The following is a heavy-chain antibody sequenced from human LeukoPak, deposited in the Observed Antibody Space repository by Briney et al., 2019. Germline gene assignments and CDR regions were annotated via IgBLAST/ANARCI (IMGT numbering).Heavy chain of an antibody. CDR2: INPNGGTT. CDR1: GYTFTSYY. Sequence: GASVKVSCKASGYTFTSYYMHWVRQAPGQGLEWMGVINPNGGTTSYAQKFQARVTMTRDTSTSTVYMELSSLRSEDTAVYYCARGTGLGGDYVSNWGQGTLVTVSS. CDR3: ARGTGLGGDYVSN. V-gene: IGHV1-46*01. D-gene: IGHD4-17*01. J-gene: IGHJ4*02.